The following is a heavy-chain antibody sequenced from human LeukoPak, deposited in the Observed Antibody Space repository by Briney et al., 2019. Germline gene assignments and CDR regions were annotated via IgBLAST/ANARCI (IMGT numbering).Heavy chain of an antibody. J-gene: IGHJ4*02. Sequence: SETLSLTCTVSGGSISSSTYYWGWIRQPPGKGLEWVGSIYYNGSTYYNPSLKSRVTISVDTSKNQFSLKLSSVTAADTAVYFCAGLWVSWGQGTLVTVSS. V-gene: IGHV4-39*01. CDR2: IYYNGST. D-gene: IGHD3-16*01. CDR1: GGSISSSTYY. CDR3: AGLWVS.